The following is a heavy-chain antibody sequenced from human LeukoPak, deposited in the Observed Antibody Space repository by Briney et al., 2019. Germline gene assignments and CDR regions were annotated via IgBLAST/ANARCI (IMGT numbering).Heavy chain of an antibody. CDR3: ARASASGPGRYYHYDYYMGV. CDR2: VYYSGST. J-gene: IGHJ6*03. Sequence: SETLSLTCTVSGGSINSSSYYWGWIRQTPGKGLEWIGSVYYSGSTYYNPSLKSRVTMSVDTSKNQFSLKLKSVTAADTAVFFCARASASGPGRYYHYDYYMGVWGKGTTVTVSS. CDR1: GGSINSSSYY. V-gene: IGHV4-39*07. D-gene: IGHD3-10*01.